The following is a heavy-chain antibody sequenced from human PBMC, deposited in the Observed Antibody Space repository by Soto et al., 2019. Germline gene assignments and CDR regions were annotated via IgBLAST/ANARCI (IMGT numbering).Heavy chain of an antibody. J-gene: IGHJ4*02. CDR1: GFTFSSYA. V-gene: IGHV3-23*01. Sequence: EVQLLESGGGLVQPGGSLRLSCAASGFTFSSYAMSWVRQAPGKGLEWVSAISGSGGSTYYADSVKGRFTISRDNSKNTLYLQVNSVRAEDTAGYYCGIGESHPTLWEGLELRHWGPGTLVNVSS. D-gene: IGHD1-7*01. CDR3: GIGESHPTLWEGLELRH. CDR2: ISGSGGST.